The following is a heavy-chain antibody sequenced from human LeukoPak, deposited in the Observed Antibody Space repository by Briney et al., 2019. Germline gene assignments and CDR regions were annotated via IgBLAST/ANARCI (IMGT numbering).Heavy chain of an antibody. V-gene: IGHV4-30-2*01. J-gene: IGHJ4*02. Sequence: SETLSLTCAVSGGSISSGDYSWSWIRQPPGKGLEWIGYIYHTGSTNYSPSLKSRVTISVDRSKNQFSLKLSSVTAADTAVYYCARGSNYDNYFDYWGQGTLVTVSS. CDR3: ARGSNYDNYFDY. CDR1: GGSISSGDYS. D-gene: IGHD4-11*01. CDR2: IYHTGST.